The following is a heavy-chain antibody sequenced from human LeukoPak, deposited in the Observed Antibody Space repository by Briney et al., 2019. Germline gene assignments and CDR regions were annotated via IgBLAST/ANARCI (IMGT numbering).Heavy chain of an antibody. J-gene: IGHJ6*03. CDR1: GFTFNSYA. CDR2: IWYDGSNK. V-gene: IGHV3-33*01. D-gene: IGHD1-26*01. Sequence: PGRSLRLSCAASGFTFNSYAMHRVRQAPGKGPEWMALIWYDGSNKYYADSVEGRFTVSRDNSKNTLYLQMNSMRAEDTAVYYCARARGWEPNHYYYYMDVWGKGTTVTVSS. CDR3: ARARGWEPNHYYYYMDV.